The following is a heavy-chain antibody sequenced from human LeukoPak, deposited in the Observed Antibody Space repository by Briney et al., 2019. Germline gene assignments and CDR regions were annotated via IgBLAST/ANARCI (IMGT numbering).Heavy chain of an antibody. CDR1: GGSISSGNYY. D-gene: IGHD2-8*01. Sequence: SETLSLTCTVSGGSISSGNYYWSWVRQPAGKGLELIGRIYTSGSTNYNPSLKSRVTISVDTSKNQFSLKLSSVTAADTAVYYCARESGCTNGVCPSGDYYYYMDVWGKGTTVTVSS. J-gene: IGHJ6*03. CDR3: ARESGCTNGVCPSGDYYYYMDV. V-gene: IGHV4-61*02. CDR2: IYTSGST.